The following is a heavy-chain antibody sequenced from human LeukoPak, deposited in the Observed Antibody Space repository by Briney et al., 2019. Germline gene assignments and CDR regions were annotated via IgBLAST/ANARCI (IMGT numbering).Heavy chain of an antibody. CDR1: GYTFTSYG. V-gene: IGHV1-18*01. CDR2: ISAYNGNT. J-gene: IGHJ4*02. D-gene: IGHD5-12*01. Sequence: ASVKVSCKASGYTFTSYGISWVRQAAGQGLEWMGWISAYNGNTNYAQKLQGRVTMTTDTSTSTAYMELRSLRSDDTAVYYCARERGNGYDYSFDYWGQGTLVTVSS. CDR3: ARERGNGYDYSFDY.